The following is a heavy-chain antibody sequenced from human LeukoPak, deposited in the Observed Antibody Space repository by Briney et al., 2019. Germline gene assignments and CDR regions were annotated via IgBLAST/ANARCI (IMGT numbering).Heavy chain of an antibody. CDR1: GGSITGYY. CDR3: ARVFRGAVTSNWFDP. Sequence: PSETLSLTCTVSGGSITGYYWTWIRQPPGKGLEWIGYISDSGSTNYNPSLKSRVTMSVDSSNTEFSLRLNSVTAADTAVYYCARVFRGAVTSNWFDPWGQGALVTVSS. D-gene: IGHD4-17*01. V-gene: IGHV4-59*01. CDR2: ISDSGST. J-gene: IGHJ5*02.